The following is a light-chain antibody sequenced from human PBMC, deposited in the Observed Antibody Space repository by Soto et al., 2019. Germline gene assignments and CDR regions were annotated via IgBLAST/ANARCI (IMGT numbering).Light chain of an antibody. V-gene: IGKV3-20*01. CDR1: QYMTRTY. CDR2: DAS. Sequence: EIVLMQSPGTLSLSPGERATLSCRASQYMTRTYIAWYQQKPGQAPRLLIYDASNRATGIPDKFSGSGSGADYSLTISRLEPEESAVYYCHQYDKAPQTFGQGTKVEIK. J-gene: IGKJ2*01. CDR3: HQYDKAPQT.